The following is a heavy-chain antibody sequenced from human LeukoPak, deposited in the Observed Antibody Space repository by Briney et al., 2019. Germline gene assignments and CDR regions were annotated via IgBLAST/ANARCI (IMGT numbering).Heavy chain of an antibody. CDR2: IYYSGST. D-gene: IGHD4-17*01. J-gene: IGHJ3*02. CDR3: AREDGDSVLVRAFDI. Sequence: SETLSLTCTVSGGSISSYYWSWIRQPPGKGLEWIGYIYYSGSTNYNPSLKSRVTISVDTSKNQFSLKLSSVTAADTAVYYCAREDGDSVLVRAFDIWGQGTMVTVSS. V-gene: IGHV4-59*01. CDR1: GGSISSYY.